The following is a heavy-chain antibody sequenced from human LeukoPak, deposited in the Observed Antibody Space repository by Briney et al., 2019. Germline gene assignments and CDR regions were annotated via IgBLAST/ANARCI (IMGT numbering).Heavy chain of an antibody. V-gene: IGHV3-48*02. CDR1: GFTFSSYS. D-gene: IGHD1-26*01. CDR2: ISSGSSTI. Sequence: PGGSLRLSCAASGFTFSSYSMNWVRQAPGKGLEWVSYISSGSSTIYYADSVKGRFTISRDNAKNSLCLQMNSLRDEDTAVYYCAKKVGGIYAFDMWGQGTMVTVSS. CDR3: AKKVGGIYAFDM. J-gene: IGHJ3*02.